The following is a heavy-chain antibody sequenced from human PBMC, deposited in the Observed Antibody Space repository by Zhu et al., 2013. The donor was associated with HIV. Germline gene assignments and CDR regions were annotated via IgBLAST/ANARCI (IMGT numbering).Heavy chain of an antibody. Sequence: QVQLVQSGAEVKKPGSSVKVSCKASGGTFSSYAISWVRQAPGQGLEWMGGIIPMFGTANYAQKFQGRVTMTRDTSITTAYMELNRLRSDDSAVYYCAREMTYYDILTGPSPRPYYYGMDVWGQGTTVTVSS. V-gene: IGHV1-69*06. CDR1: GGTFSSYA. CDR2: IIPMFGTA. D-gene: IGHD3-9*01. CDR3: AREMTYYDILTGPSPRPYYYGMDV. J-gene: IGHJ6*02.